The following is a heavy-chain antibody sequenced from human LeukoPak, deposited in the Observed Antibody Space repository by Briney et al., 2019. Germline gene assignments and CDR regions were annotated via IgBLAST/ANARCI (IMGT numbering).Heavy chain of an antibody. V-gene: IGHV4-4*07. D-gene: IGHD6-13*01. Sequence: PSETLSLTCTVSGGSISSYYWSWIRQPAGRGLEWIGRIYTSGSTNYNPSLKSRVTMPVDTSKNQFSLKLSSVTAADTAVYYCARGMYSSSWANYFDYWGQGTLVTVSS. CDR1: GGSISSYY. CDR3: ARGMYSSSWANYFDY. J-gene: IGHJ4*02. CDR2: IYTSGST.